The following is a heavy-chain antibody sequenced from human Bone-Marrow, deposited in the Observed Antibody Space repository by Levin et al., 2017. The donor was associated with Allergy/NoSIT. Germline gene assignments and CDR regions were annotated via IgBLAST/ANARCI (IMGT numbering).Heavy chain of an antibody. D-gene: IGHD3-10*01. J-gene: IGHJ4*02. V-gene: IGHV4-59*01. CDR2: INDSGSSA. Sequence: SPTLSLPCTVSGDSSRHSYWSWFRQSPGRGLEWIGYINDSGSSANYNPSLNSRVTMSRDTSRSPFSLKLSSVTAADTAVYYCARDQLWVGELFTDYWGQGILVTVSS. CDR1: GDSSRHSY. CDR3: ARDQLWVGELFTDY.